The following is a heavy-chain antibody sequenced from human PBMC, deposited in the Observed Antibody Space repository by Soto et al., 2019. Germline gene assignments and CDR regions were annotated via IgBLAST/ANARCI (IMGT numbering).Heavy chain of an antibody. J-gene: IGHJ4*02. CDR2: FYYSGST. CDR3: ARGGWKLFDY. Sequence: SETLSLTCTVSGGSISSYYWSWIRQPPGKGLEWIGYFYYSGSTNYNPSLKSRVTISVDTSKNRFSLKLSSVTAADTAVYYCARGGWKLFDYWGQGTLVTVSS. D-gene: IGHD6-19*01. V-gene: IGHV4-59*01. CDR1: GGSISSYY.